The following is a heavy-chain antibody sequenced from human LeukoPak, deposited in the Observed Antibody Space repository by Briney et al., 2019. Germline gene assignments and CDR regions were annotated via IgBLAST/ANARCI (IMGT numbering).Heavy chain of an antibody. CDR2: ISYDGSNK. Sequence: GRSLRLSCAASGFTFSSYGMHWVRQAPGKGLEWVAVISYDGSNKYYADSVKGRFTISRDNSKITLYLQMDSLRAEDTAVYYCAKLVRCSSTSCYPPGIDYWGQGTLVTVSS. V-gene: IGHV3-30*18. CDR1: GFTFSSYG. D-gene: IGHD2-2*01. CDR3: AKLVRCSSTSCYPPGIDY. J-gene: IGHJ4*02.